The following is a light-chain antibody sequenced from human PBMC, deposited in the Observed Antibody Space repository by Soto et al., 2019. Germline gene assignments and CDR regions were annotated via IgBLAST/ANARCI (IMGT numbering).Light chain of an antibody. Sequence: EIVLTQSPGTLSLSPGERATLSCRASQSVSSNYFAWYQQKPGQAPRLLIYDASNRATGIPARFSGSGYGTDFTLTISSLEPEDFAVYYCQQRSNWPTFGQGTRLEIK. CDR2: DAS. CDR3: QQRSNWPT. V-gene: IGKV3-11*01. CDR1: QSVSSNY. J-gene: IGKJ5*01.